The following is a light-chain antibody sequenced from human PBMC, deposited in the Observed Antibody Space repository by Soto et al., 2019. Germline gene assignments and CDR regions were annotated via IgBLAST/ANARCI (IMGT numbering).Light chain of an antibody. CDR2: GDS. CDR3: GSYKTSMPGHV. CDR1: SSDIGGCND. V-gene: IGLV2-14*01. Sequence: QSVLTQPPSVSGSPGQSVTISCTGTSSDIGGCNDVSWYQQLPGKAPKLLIYGDSNRPSGVPTRFSGSKSGTAPSLAISGLQDDDEADYYCGSYKTSMPGHVFGGGTKVTVL. J-gene: IGLJ1*01.